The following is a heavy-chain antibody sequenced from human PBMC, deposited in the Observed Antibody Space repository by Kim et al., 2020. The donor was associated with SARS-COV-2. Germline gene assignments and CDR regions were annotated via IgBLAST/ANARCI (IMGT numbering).Heavy chain of an antibody. Sequence: SETLSLTCTVSGGSISSYYWSWIRQPPGKGLEWIGYIYYSGSTNYNPSLKSRVTISVDTSKNQFSLKLSSVTAVDTAVYYCARVKVREANFAVIAEYYFDYWGQGTRVTVSS. V-gene: IGHV4-59*01. CDR1: GGSISSYY. CDR2: IYYSGST. D-gene: IGHD3-10*01. CDR3: ARVKVREANFAVIAEYYFDY. J-gene: IGHJ4*02.